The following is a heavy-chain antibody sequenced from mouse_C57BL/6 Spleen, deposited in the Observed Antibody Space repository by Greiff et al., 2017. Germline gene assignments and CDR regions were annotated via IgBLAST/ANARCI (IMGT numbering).Heavy chain of an antibody. Sequence: VQLKESGPGLVKPSQSLSLTCSVTGYSITSGYYWNWIRQFPGNKLEWMGYISYDGSNNYNPSLKNRISITRDTSKNQFFLKLNSVTTEDTATYYCAREDYGTRYFDVWGTGTTVTVSS. D-gene: IGHD1-1*01. J-gene: IGHJ1*03. CDR1: GYSITSGYY. CDR2: ISYDGSN. V-gene: IGHV3-6*01. CDR3: AREDYGTRYFDV.